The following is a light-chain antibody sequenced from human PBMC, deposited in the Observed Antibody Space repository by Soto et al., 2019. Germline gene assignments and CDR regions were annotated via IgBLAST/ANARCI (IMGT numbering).Light chain of an antibody. CDR3: QQYYSTPRT. CDR2: WAS. J-gene: IGKJ1*01. CDR1: QSVLYSSNNKNY. V-gene: IGKV4-1*01. Sequence: DIVMTQSPDSLAVSLGERATINCKSSQSVLYSSNNKNYLAWYQQKPGQPPKLLIYWASTRESGVPDRFSGSGSATDFTLTTSSLQAEDVAVYYCQQYYSTPRTFGQGTKVEIK.